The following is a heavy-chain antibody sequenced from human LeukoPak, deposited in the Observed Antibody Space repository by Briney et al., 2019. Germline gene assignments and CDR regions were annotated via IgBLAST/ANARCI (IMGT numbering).Heavy chain of an antibody. D-gene: IGHD6-13*01. CDR1: GYSFTSYW. CDR2: IYPGDSDT. J-gene: IGHJ6*04. Sequence: GEYLKISCKGSGYSFTSYWIGWVRQMPGKGLEWMGSIYPGDSDTRYSPSFQGQVTISADKSISTAYLQWSSLKASDTAMYYCARRGKYSSSWPPYYYYGMDVWGKGTTVTVSS. CDR3: ARRGKYSSSWPPYYYYGMDV. V-gene: IGHV5-51*01.